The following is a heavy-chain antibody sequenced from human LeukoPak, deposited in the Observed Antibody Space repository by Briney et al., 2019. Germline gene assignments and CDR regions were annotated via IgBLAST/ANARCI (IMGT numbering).Heavy chain of an antibody. CDR3: AKDRALRDDGWVFDF. D-gene: IGHD5-24*01. CDR2: ISGSAGTT. CDR1: GFTFSYYD. J-gene: IGHJ4*02. V-gene: IGHV3-23*01. Sequence: GGSLRLSCAASGFTFSYYDMSWVRQAPGKGLEWVSTISGSAGTTYYADSVKGRFSVSRANSKNTLYLQMDSLRAEDTAVYYCAKDRALRDDGWVFDFWGQGTLVTVSS.